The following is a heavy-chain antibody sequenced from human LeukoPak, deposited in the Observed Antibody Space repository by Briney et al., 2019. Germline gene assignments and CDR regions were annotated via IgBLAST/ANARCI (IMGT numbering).Heavy chain of an antibody. J-gene: IGHJ1*01. D-gene: IGHD2-2*01. Sequence: GGSLRLSCAASGFTFSDYSMNWVRQAPGKGLEWVSSISSSSSYIYYADSVKGRFTISRDNAKNSLYLQMNSLRAEDTAVYYCARGIVVVPAAILQHWGQGTLVTVSS. V-gene: IGHV3-21*01. CDR3: ARGIVVVPAAILQH. CDR2: ISSSSSYI. CDR1: GFTFSDYS.